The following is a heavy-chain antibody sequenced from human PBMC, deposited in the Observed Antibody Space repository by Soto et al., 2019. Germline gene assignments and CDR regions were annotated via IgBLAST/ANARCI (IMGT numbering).Heavy chain of an antibody. D-gene: IGHD2-8*01. V-gene: IGHV3-23*01. J-gene: IGHJ6*02. CDR3: TRSRRSLLMVYGFGGMDV. Sequence: EVQLLESGGGVVQRGGSLRLSCAASGFTVTSHAMSWVRQAPGKGLEWVSSISGSGDGTYYGDSVKGRFTISRDSSRSYFKLEKENLRGEDTAVYFCTRSRRSLLMVYGFGGMDVWGQGTTVTVSS. CDR2: ISGSGDGT. CDR1: GFTVTSHA.